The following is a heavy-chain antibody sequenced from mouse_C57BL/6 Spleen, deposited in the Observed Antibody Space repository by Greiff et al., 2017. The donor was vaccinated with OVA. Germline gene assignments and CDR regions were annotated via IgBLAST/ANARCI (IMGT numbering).Heavy chain of an antibody. J-gene: IGHJ1*03. Sequence: QVQLKQPGAELVKPGASVKMSCKASGYTFTSYWITWVKQRPGQGLEWIGDIYPGSGSTNYNEKFKSKATLTVDTSSSTAYMQLSSLTSEDSAVYYCAREPYYYGSSYGYFDVWGTGTTVTVSS. CDR2: IYPGSGST. CDR1: GYTFTSYW. CDR3: AREPYYYGSSYGYFDV. V-gene: IGHV1-55*01. D-gene: IGHD1-1*01.